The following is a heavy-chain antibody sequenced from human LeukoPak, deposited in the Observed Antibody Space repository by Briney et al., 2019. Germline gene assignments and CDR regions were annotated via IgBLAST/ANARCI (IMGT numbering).Heavy chain of an antibody. CDR2: ISSSGSTI. J-gene: IGHJ6*04. Sequence: GGSPRLSCSASGFIFRHYAVNWVRQSPGKGLEWVSYISSSGSTIYYADSVKGRFTISRDNAKNSLYLQMNSLRAEDTAVYYCAELGTTMIGGVWGKGTTVTISS. D-gene: IGHD3-10*02. CDR1: GFIFRHYA. CDR3: AELGTTMIGGV. V-gene: IGHV3-48*03.